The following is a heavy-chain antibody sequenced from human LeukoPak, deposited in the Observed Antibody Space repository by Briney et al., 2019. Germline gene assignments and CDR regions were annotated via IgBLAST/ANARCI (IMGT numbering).Heavy chain of an antibody. CDR1: GYTFTGYY. D-gene: IGHD1-1*01. Sequence: ASVKVSRKASGYTFTGYYMHWVRQAPGQGLEWMGWINPNSGATLYAQKFQGRVTMTRDTSINTAYMELSSLRSDDTAVYYCTRAKRVIFDYWGQGTLVTVSS. J-gene: IGHJ4*02. V-gene: IGHV1-2*02. CDR2: INPNSGAT. CDR3: TRAKRVIFDY.